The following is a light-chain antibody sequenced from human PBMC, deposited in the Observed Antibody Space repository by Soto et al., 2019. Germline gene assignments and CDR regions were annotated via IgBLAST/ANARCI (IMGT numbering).Light chain of an antibody. V-gene: IGLV2-14*01. J-gene: IGLJ2*01. CDR3: SSYTNSNTRI. CDR1: SSDICGYNY. Sequence: QSALTQPASVSGSPGQSITISCTGTSSDICGYNYVSWYQQHPGKAPKLMLYEVSNRPSGVSNRFSGSKSGNTASLTISGLQAEDEADYYCSSYTNSNTRIFGGGTKVTVL. CDR2: EVS.